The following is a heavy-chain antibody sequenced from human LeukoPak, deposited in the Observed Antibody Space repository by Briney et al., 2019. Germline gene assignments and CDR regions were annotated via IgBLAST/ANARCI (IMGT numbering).Heavy chain of an antibody. J-gene: IGHJ4*02. V-gene: IGHV3-20*01. CDR1: GFTFDDYG. CDR2: INWNGGST. CDR3: ARRDSSGWDYDY. Sequence: TGGSLRLSCAASGFTFDDYGMSWVRHAPVKGLEWVSGINWNGGSTGYADSVKGRFTISRDNAKNSLYLQMNSLRAEDTALYHCARRDSSGWDYDYWGQGTLVTVSS. D-gene: IGHD6-19*01.